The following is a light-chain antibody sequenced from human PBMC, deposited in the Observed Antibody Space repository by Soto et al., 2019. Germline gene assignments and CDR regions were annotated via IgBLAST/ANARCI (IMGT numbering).Light chain of an antibody. Sequence: IQLTQSPSSLSASVGDRVAITCRTSQSINNYLNWYQQKPGKAPKVLIYAASTLQSGVPSRFSGSRSRTDFTLTIRSLQPEDFATYYCLQSYATPRTFGQGTKVDIK. CDR2: AAS. CDR1: QSINNY. J-gene: IGKJ1*01. V-gene: IGKV1-39*01. CDR3: LQSYATPRT.